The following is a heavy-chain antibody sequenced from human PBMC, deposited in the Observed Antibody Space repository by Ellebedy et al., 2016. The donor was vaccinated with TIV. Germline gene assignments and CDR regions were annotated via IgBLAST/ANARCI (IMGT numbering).Heavy chain of an antibody. CDR2: INPNSGGT. CDR1: GYTFTAYY. CDR3: ARDGVVVVPAAMPGYYGMDV. J-gene: IGHJ6*02. Sequence: ASVKVSXXASGYTFTAYYMHWVRQAPGQGLEWMGWINPNSGGTNYAQKFQGRVTMTRDTSISTAYMELSRLRSDDTAVYYCARDGVVVVPAAMPGYYGMDVWGQGTTVTVSS. V-gene: IGHV1-2*02. D-gene: IGHD2-2*01.